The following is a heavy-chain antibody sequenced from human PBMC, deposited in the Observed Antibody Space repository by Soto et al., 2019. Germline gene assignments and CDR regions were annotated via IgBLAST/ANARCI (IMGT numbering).Heavy chain of an antibody. V-gene: IGHV5-10-1*01. J-gene: IGHJ4*02. D-gene: IGHD3-22*01. Sequence: PGESLKISCKGSGYSFTSYWISWVRQMPGKGLEWMGRIDPSDSYTNYSPSFQGHVTISADKSISTAYLQWSSLKASDTAMYYCARLYYYDSSGYYYEVDYWGQGTLVTVLL. CDR1: GYSFTSYW. CDR3: ARLYYYDSSGYYYEVDY. CDR2: IDPSDSYT.